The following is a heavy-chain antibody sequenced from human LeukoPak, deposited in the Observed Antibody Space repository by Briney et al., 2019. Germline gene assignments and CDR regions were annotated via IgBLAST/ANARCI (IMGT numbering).Heavy chain of an antibody. D-gene: IGHD2-15*01. Sequence: GGSLRLSCAASGFTFSNYAMSWVRQAPGKGLEWVSAISGSGGTTFYADSVKGRFTISRDNSKNTLYLQVNSLRAEEMAVYYCARGYCSGGSCYDMDVWGQGTTVTVSS. V-gene: IGHV3-23*01. CDR2: ISGSGGTT. J-gene: IGHJ6*02. CDR1: GFTFSNYA. CDR3: ARGYCSGGSCYDMDV.